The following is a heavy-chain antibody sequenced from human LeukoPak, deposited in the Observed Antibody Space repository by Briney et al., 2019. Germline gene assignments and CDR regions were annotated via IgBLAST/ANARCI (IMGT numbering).Heavy chain of an antibody. CDR3: ARDSPGYGAYVS. CDR1: GFSFSTYW. V-gene: IGHV3-7*01. D-gene: IGHD5-12*01. CDR2: IKEDGSRE. Sequence: GGSLRLSCAASGFSFSTYWMTWVRQAPGKGLEWVANIKEDGSREYYVDSVKGRFTISRDNAKNSLYLQMDSLTAEDTAVYYCARDSPGYGAYVSWGQGTLVSVSS. J-gene: IGHJ1*01.